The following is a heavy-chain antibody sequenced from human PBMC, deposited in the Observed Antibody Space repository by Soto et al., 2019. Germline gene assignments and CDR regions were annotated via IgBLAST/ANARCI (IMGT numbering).Heavy chain of an antibody. CDR1: GFTFRSYV. CDR2: TSYDGSNN. J-gene: IGHJ4*02. V-gene: IGHV3-33*05. Sequence: QVQLVESGGGVVQPGTSLRLSCVGSGFTFRSYVIHWVRKAPGKGLEWVALTSYDGSNNFYGDSVKGRFTISRHKSRNPVERQIDSLTFGDTALYYCARWGTTGGLDVWGQGTLVSVSS. CDR3: ARWGTTGGLDV. D-gene: IGHD3-16*01.